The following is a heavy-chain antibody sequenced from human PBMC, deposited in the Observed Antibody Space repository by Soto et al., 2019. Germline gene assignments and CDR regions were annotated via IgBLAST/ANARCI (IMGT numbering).Heavy chain of an antibody. D-gene: IGHD2-2*01. CDR2: IYYSGST. Sequence: QLQLQESGPGLVKPSETLSLTCTVSGGSISSSSYYWGWIRQPPGKGLEWIGSIYYSGSTYYNPSLKSRVTISVDTSKNPFSLKLSSVTAADTAVYYCASEQAIVVVPAAMGVGWFDPWGQGTLVTVSS. CDR3: ASEQAIVVVPAAMGVGWFDP. V-gene: IGHV4-39*01. J-gene: IGHJ5*02. CDR1: GGSISSSSYY.